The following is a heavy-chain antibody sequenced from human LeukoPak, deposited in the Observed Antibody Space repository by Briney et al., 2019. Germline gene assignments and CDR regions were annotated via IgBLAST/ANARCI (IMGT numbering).Heavy chain of an antibody. J-gene: IGHJ6*04. Sequence: HPGGSLRLSCAASGFTFSSYWMHWVRQAPGKGLVWVSRIKTDGSNTGYADSVKGRFTISRDNAKNTLYLQMNSLRAEDTAVYYCTRGFRDVWGKGTTVIVSS. CDR1: GFTFSSYW. CDR2: IKTDGSNT. V-gene: IGHV3-74*01. CDR3: TRGFRDV.